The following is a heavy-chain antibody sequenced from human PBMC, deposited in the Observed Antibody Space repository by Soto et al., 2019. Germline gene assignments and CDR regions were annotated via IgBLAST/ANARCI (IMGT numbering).Heavy chain of an antibody. CDR1: GGSISSYY. J-gene: IGHJ5*02. Sequence: TSETLSLTCTVSGGSISSYYWSWIRQPPGKGLEWIGYIYYSGSTNYNPSLKSRVTISVDTSKNQFSLKLSSVTAADTAVYYCTRHAPVGPSGFDPWGQGTLVTVSS. CDR2: IYYSGST. CDR3: TRHAPVGPSGFDP. V-gene: IGHV4-59*08.